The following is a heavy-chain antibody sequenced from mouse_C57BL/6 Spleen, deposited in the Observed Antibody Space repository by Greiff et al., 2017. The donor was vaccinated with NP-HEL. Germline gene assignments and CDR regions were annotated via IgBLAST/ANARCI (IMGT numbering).Heavy chain of an antibody. CDR1: GYAFSSSW. J-gene: IGHJ4*01. D-gene: IGHD2-4*01. CDR2: IYPGDGDT. Sequence: QVQLQQSGPELVKPGASVKISCKASGYAFSSSWMNWVKQRPGKGLEWIGRIYPGDGDTNYNGKFKGKATLTADKSSSTAYMQLSSLTSEDSAVYFCARGDYDGLDYWGQGTSVTVSS. V-gene: IGHV1-82*01. CDR3: ARGDYDGLDY.